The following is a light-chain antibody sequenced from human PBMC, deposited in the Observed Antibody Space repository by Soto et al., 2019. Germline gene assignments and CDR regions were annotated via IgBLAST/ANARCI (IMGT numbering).Light chain of an antibody. Sequence: QSALTQPASVSGSPGQSITISCTGTSSDVGDYKYVSWYQQHPDKAPKLLIYVNSNRASGVSIRFSASKSGNTASLTISGLQAEDEADYYCSSYTSSDTPYVFGTGTKVTVL. J-gene: IGLJ1*01. CDR1: SSDVGDYKY. CDR3: SSYTSSDTPYV. V-gene: IGLV2-14*01. CDR2: VNS.